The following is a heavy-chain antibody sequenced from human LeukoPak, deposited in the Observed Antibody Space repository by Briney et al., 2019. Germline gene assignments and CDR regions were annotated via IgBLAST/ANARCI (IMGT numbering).Heavy chain of an antibody. CDR2: IKEEGSEK. CDR1: GFTFSESW. D-gene: IGHD1-1*01. Sequence: GGSLRLSCAASGFTFSESWMSWVRQAPGQGLEWVAAIKEEGSEKDYVDSVMGRFTISRDTAKSSLYLQMNSLRAEDTAVYYCATYTNWVAGDVWGQGTSVTVSS. V-gene: IGHV3-7*01. J-gene: IGHJ6*02. CDR3: ATYTNWVAGDV.